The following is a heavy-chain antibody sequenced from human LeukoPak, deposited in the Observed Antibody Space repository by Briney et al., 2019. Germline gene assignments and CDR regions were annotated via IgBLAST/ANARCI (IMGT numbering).Heavy chain of an antibody. CDR1: GGSISSSSYY. V-gene: IGHV4-39*01. CDR3: ARFPNYYDSSGYYYFVSD. CDR2: IYYSGST. Sequence: PSETLSLTCTVSGGSISSSSYYWGWIRQPPGKGLEWIGSIYYSGSTYYNPSLQSRVTISVDTSKNQFSLKLSSVTAADTAVYYCARFPNYYDSSGYYYFVSDWGQGTLVTVSS. D-gene: IGHD3-22*01. J-gene: IGHJ4*02.